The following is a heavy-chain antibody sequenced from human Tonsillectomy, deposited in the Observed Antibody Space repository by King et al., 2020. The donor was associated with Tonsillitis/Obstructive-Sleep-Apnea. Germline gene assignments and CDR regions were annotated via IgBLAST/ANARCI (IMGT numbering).Heavy chain of an antibody. Sequence: VQLVESGGGVVQPGRSLRLSCAASGFTFSSYDMHWVRQAPGKGLEWVAVISYDGSNKYYADSVKGRFTISRDNSKNTLYLQMNSLRAEDTAVYYCAKELKGGYDILTGYYPPYYYYYMDVWGKGTTVTASS. V-gene: IGHV3-30*18. D-gene: IGHD3-9*01. CDR3: AKELKGGYDILTGYYPPYYYYYMDV. CDR1: GFTFSSYD. J-gene: IGHJ6*03. CDR2: ISYDGSNK.